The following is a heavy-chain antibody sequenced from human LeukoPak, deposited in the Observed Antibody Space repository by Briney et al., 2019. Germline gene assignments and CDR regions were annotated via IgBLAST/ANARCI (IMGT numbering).Heavy chain of an antibody. CDR3: AKFRSGSYDAFDI. J-gene: IGHJ3*02. Sequence: GGSLRLSCAASGFTFSSYAMSWVRQAPGKGLEWISAISGSGGSTYYADSVKGRFTISRDNSKNTLYLQMNSLRAEDTAVYYCAKFRSGSYDAFDIWGQGTMVTVSS. CDR1: GFTFSSYA. CDR2: ISGSGGST. D-gene: IGHD1-26*01. V-gene: IGHV3-23*01.